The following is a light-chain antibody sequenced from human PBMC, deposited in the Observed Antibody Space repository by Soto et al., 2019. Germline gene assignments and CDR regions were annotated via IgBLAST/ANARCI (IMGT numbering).Light chain of an antibody. Sequence: QSALTQPRSVSGSPGQSVTISCSGTSSDVGGYTYVSWYQQHPGKAPKVMIYDVSKRPSGVPDRFSGSKSGNTASLTISGLQAEDEADYYCCSYAGSYIYVFGTGTKVTV. J-gene: IGLJ1*01. V-gene: IGLV2-11*01. CDR1: SSDVGGYTY. CDR2: DVS. CDR3: CSYAGSYIYV.